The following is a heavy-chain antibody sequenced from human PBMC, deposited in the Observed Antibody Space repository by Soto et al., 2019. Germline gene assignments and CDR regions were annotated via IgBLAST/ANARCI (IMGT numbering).Heavy chain of an antibody. Sequence: GESLKISCKGSGYSFTSYCIRWVRQMPGKGLEWMGVIYPGDSDTKYSPSFQGQVTFSADKSINTAYLQLTSLKASDTAMYFCGRLTGLPHYYSTDVWGQGTTVTVSS. CDR1: GYSFTSYC. CDR2: IYPGDSDT. D-gene: IGHD3-9*01. CDR3: GRLTGLPHYYSTDV. J-gene: IGHJ6*02. V-gene: IGHV5-51*01.